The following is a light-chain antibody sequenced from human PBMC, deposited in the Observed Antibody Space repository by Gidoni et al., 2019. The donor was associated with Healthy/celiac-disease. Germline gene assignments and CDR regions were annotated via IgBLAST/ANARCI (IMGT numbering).Light chain of an antibody. CDR2: KDS. Sequence: SYALTQPPSVSVSPGQTARITCSGDALPKQYAYWYQQKPGQAPVLVIYKDSERPSGIPERFSGSSSGTTVTLTISGVQAEDEADYYCQSADSSGTICVLGTGTKVTVL. J-gene: IGLJ1*01. CDR1: ALPKQY. V-gene: IGLV3-25*03. CDR3: QSADSSGTICV.